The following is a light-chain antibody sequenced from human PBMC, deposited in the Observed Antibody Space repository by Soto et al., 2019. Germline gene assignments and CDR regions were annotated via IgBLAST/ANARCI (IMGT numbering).Light chain of an antibody. V-gene: IGLV2-14*01. J-gene: IGLJ3*02. Sequence: QSALTQPASVSGSPGQSITISCTGTSSDVGGYNYVSWYQQHPGKAPKLMIYEVSNRPSGVSNRFFGSKSGNTASLTISGLQTEDGADYYCSSFTSINTWVFGGGTKLTVL. CDR3: SSFTSINTWV. CDR2: EVS. CDR1: SSDVGGYNY.